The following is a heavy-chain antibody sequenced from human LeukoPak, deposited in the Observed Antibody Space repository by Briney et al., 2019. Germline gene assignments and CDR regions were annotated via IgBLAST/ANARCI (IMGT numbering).Heavy chain of an antibody. Sequence: GSLRLSFAGSGFTLSSNYMNWVRPAPGKGLEWVSIIYSGGSRYYADSVKGRFTISRDNSKNTLYLQMNTLRAEDTAVYYCARYKTAGDYFDYWGQGTLVTVSS. J-gene: IGHJ4*02. D-gene: IGHD2-21*02. V-gene: IGHV3-53*01. CDR2: IYSGGSR. CDR1: GFTLSSNY. CDR3: ARYKTAGDYFDY.